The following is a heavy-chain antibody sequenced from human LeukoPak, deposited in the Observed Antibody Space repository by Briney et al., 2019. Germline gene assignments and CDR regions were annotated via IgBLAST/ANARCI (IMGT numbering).Heavy chain of an antibody. Sequence: GASVKVSCKAPGGTFSSYAISWGRQAPGQGREWMGGIIPIFVTANYAQTFQGRVTITTDESTSTAYMELSSLRSEDTAVYYCARDLYGDLSLDAFDIWGQGTMVTVSS. CDR1: GGTFSSYA. D-gene: IGHD4-17*01. CDR2: IIPIFVTA. V-gene: IGHV1-69*05. CDR3: ARDLYGDLSLDAFDI. J-gene: IGHJ3*02.